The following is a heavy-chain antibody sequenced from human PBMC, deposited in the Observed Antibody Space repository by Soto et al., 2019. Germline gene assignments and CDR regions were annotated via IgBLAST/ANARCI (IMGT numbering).Heavy chain of an antibody. CDR3: AKATATGGGAFDI. CDR2: ILVGGST. CDR1: GLTCCSYD. V-gene: IGHV3-23*01. J-gene: IGHJ3*02. Sequence: GGSLRLSCAASGLTCCSYDMSWVRQAPGKGLEWVSTILVGGSTHYPDSVKGRFTTSRDNSKNTVFLQMNSLTAGDTAVYYCAKATATGGGAFDICGQGTMVTVSS. D-gene: IGHD2-8*02.